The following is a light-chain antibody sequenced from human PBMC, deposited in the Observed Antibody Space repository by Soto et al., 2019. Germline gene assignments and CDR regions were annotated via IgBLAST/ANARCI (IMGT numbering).Light chain of an antibody. Sequence: QAVLTQPPSVSLAPGQRVTLSCTGNTSNLGAGYDVHWYQQLPGAAPKLVIFGNRNRPSGVPERFSGSKSGTSASLAITGLQAADEADYYCQAYDYTLTASVFGGGTKVTV. CDR2: GNR. V-gene: IGLV1-40*01. J-gene: IGLJ3*02. CDR3: QAYDYTLTASV. CDR1: TSNLGAGYD.